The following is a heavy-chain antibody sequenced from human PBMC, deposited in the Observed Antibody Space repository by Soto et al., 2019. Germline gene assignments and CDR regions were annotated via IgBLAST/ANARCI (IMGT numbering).Heavy chain of an antibody. D-gene: IGHD6-13*01. CDR2: VYRTGST. CDR3: ARARATIAAAAIFDC. Sequence: QVQLQESGPGLVKPSGTLSLTCAVSGGSISTSNWWSWVRQPPGKGLGWIGEVYRTGSTNYNPSLESRLTISVAKSKNQCSLKLTSVTAADTAVYYCARARATIAAAAIFDCWGQGTLVTVSS. J-gene: IGHJ4*02. CDR1: GGSISTSNW. V-gene: IGHV4-4*02.